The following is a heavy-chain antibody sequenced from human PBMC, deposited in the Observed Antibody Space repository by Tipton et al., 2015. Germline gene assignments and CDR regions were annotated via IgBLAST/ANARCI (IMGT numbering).Heavy chain of an antibody. J-gene: IGHJ6*02. Sequence: SLRLSCAASGFTFDDYTMHWVRQAPGKGLEWVSLISWDGGSTYYTDSVKGRFTISRDNSKNSLSLQMNSLRTEDTALYYCAKDLCRYSSSAWCPAGGMDVWGQGTTVTVSS. CDR2: ISWDGGST. D-gene: IGHD6-6*01. CDR1: GFTFDDYT. CDR3: AKDLCRYSSSAWCPAGGMDV. V-gene: IGHV3-43*01.